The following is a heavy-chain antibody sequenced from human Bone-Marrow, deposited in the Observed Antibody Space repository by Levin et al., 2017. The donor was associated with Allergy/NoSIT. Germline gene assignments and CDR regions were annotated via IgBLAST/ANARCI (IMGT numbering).Heavy chain of an antibody. V-gene: IGHV1-8*01. CDR2: MNPNSGNT. Sequence: ASVKVSCKASGYTFTSYDINWVRQATGQGLEWMGWMNPNSGNTGYAQKFQGRVTMTRNTSISTAYMELSSLRSEDTAVYYCARAQITIFGGPLDYWGQGTLVTVSA. D-gene: IGHD3-3*01. J-gene: IGHJ4*02. CDR1: GYTFTSYD. CDR3: ARAQITIFGGPLDY.